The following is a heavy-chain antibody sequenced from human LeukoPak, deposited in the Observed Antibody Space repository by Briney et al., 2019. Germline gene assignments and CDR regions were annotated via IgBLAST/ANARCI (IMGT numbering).Heavy chain of an antibody. CDR1: GLTFSSYW. V-gene: IGHV3-7*04. J-gene: IGHJ4*02. D-gene: IGHD6-19*01. CDR3: AKDQWTPGH. Sequence: PGGSLRLSCAASGLTFSSYWMTWVRQAPGKGLEWVANIKEDGSEKSYVDSVKGRFTISRDNAKNSLYLQLNSLRAEDTAVYYCAKDQWTPGHWGQGTLVTVSS. CDR2: IKEDGSEK.